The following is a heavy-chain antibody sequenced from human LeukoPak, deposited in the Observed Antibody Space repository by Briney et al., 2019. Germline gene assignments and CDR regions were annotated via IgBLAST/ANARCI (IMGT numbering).Heavy chain of an antibody. Sequence: PGGSLRLSCAASGFTFDDYAMHWVRQAPGKGLEWVSGISWNSGSIGYADSVKGRFTISRDNAKNSLYLQMNSLRAEDTALYYCSRAATVSDYCYMDFWGKGTTVTVSS. J-gene: IGHJ6*03. D-gene: IGHD1-1*01. CDR3: SRAATVSDYCYMDF. CDR1: GFTFDDYA. V-gene: IGHV3-9*01. CDR2: ISWNSGSI.